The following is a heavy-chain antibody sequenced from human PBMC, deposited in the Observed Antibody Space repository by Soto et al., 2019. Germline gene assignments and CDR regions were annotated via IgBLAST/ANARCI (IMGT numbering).Heavy chain of an antibody. J-gene: IGHJ5*02. Sequence: SETLSLTCTVSCGSISSYYWSWIRQPPGKGLEWIGYIYYSGSTNYNPSLKSRVTISVDTSKNQFSLKLSSVTAADTAVYYCARGLHDWFDPWGQGTLVTVSS. V-gene: IGHV4-59*01. CDR1: CGSISSYY. D-gene: IGHD3-16*01. CDR2: IYYSGST. CDR3: ARGLHDWFDP.